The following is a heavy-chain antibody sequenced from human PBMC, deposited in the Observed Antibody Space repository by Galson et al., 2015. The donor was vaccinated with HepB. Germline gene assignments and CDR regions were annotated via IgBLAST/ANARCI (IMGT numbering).Heavy chain of an antibody. V-gene: IGHV3-48*01. D-gene: IGHD3-22*01. CDR3: ATDYYYDSSGYLYYYYYYGMDV. CDR1: GFTFSSYS. J-gene: IGHJ6*02. Sequence: SLRLSCAASGFTFSSYSMNWVRQAPGKGLEWVSYISSSSSTIYYADSVKGRFTISRNNAKNSLYLQMNSLRAEDTAVYYCATDYYYDSSGYLYYYYYYGMDVWGQGTTVTVSS. CDR2: ISSSSSTI.